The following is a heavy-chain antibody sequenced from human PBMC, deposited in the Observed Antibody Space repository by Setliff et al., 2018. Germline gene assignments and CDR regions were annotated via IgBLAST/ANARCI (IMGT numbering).Heavy chain of an antibody. Sequence: RASVKVSCKASGYTFTSYDINWVRQATGPGLEWMGWMNPNSGNTGYAQKLQGRVTMTRNTSISTAYMELSSLRSDDTAVYYCAGAELLWFGGFDPWGQGTLVTVSS. D-gene: IGHD3-10*01. CDR1: GYTFTSYD. J-gene: IGHJ5*02. CDR2: MNPNSGNT. CDR3: AGAELLWFGGFDP. V-gene: IGHV1-8*02.